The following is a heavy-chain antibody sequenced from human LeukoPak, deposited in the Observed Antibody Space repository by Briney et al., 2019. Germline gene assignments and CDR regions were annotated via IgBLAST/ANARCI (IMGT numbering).Heavy chain of an antibody. Sequence: ASVKVSCKASGYTFTSYGISWVRQAPGQGLEWMGWISAYNGNTNYAQKLQGRVTMTTDTSTSTAYMELRSLRSDDTAVYYCARDPKYSSSWYYYYGMDVWGQGTTVTVSS. D-gene: IGHD6-13*01. J-gene: IGHJ6*02. CDR3: ARDPKYSSSWYYYYGMDV. CDR2: ISAYNGNT. CDR1: GYTFTSYG. V-gene: IGHV1-18*01.